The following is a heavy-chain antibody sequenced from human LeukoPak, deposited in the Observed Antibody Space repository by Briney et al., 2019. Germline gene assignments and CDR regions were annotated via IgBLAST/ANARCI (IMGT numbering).Heavy chain of an antibody. J-gene: IGHJ4*02. Sequence: ASVKVSCKASGYTFTSYGISWVRQAPGQRPEWMGWMSPNSGDTGYAQKFQDRVTMTRNTSISTAYMELSSLRSDDTAVYCCARGPPNWGYDYWGPGTLVTVSS. V-gene: IGHV1-8*02. CDR2: MSPNSGDT. CDR1: GYTFTSYG. CDR3: ARGPPNWGYDY. D-gene: IGHD7-27*01.